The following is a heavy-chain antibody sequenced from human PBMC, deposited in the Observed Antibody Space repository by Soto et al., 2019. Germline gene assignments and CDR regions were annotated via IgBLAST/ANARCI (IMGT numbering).Heavy chain of an antibody. J-gene: IGHJ4*02. CDR2: ISYDGSNK. Sequence: PGGSLRLSCAASGFTFSSYSMYWVRQAPGKGLEWVAVISYDGSNKYYVDSVKGRFTISRDNSKNTLYLQMNSLRGEDTAVYYCARGVIAAGVQCFDYWGQLNLFAVSP. D-gene: IGHD6-13*01. V-gene: IGHV3-30-3*01. CDR1: GFTFSSYS. CDR3: ARGVIAAGVQCFDY.